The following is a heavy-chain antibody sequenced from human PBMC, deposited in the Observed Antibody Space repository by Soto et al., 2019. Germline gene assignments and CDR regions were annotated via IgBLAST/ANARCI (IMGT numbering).Heavy chain of an antibody. V-gene: IGHV1-69*01. Sequence: QVQLVQSGAEVKKPGSAVKVSCKASGGTFSSYAISWVRQAPGQGLEGMGGIIPIFGTANYAQTFQGRVTITADESKSTDYMELSSLRSEDTAVYYCARDPDEYSSSYWFDPWGQGTLVTVSS. CDR2: IIPIFGTA. CDR1: GGTFSSYA. CDR3: ARDPDEYSSSYWFDP. D-gene: IGHD6-6*01. J-gene: IGHJ5*02.